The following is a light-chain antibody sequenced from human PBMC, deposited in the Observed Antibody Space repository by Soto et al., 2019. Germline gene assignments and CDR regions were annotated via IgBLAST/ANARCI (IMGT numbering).Light chain of an antibody. V-gene: IGKV3-20*01. Sequence: EIVLTQSPGTLSLSPGERATLSCRASQSVSNSYLAWYQQKPGQAPRLLIYGASSRATGIPDRFSGSGSGTDFTLTISRLEPEDFAVYYCQQYDSSLLTFGGGTKVEIK. CDR2: GAS. CDR1: QSVSNSY. CDR3: QQYDSSLLT. J-gene: IGKJ4*01.